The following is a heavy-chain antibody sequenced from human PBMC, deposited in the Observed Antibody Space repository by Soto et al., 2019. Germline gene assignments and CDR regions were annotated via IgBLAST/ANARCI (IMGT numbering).Heavy chain of an antibody. V-gene: IGHV4-34*01. Sequence: SETLSLTCAMYGGSFSDYYGSWIRQPPGKGLEWIGEISQGEGTKYNPSLKSRVTISVDMSKSQVSLRLTSVTGADTAVYYCARGPDRAKVGYWGQGTLVTVSS. J-gene: IGHJ4*02. CDR1: GGSFSDYY. CDR2: ISQGEGT. D-gene: IGHD3-22*01. CDR3: ARGPDRAKVGY.